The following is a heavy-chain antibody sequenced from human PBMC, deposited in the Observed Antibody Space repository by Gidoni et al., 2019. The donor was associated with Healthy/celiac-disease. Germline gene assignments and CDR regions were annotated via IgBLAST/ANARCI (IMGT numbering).Heavy chain of an antibody. CDR3: ARSARIAARPADFDY. J-gene: IGHJ4*02. CDR1: GFTFRSYG. Sequence: QVQLVESGGGVVQPGRSLRLSCAASGFTFRSYGMHWVRQAPGKGLEWVAVIWYDGSNKYYADSVKGRFTISRDNSKNTLYLQMNSLRAEDTAVYYCARSARIAARPADFDYWGQGTLVTVSS. D-gene: IGHD6-6*01. CDR2: IWYDGSNK. V-gene: IGHV3-33*01.